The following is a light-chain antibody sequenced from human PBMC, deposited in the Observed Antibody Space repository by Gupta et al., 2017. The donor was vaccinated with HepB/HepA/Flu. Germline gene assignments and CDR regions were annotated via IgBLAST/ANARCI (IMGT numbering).Light chain of an antibody. Sequence: IVLTQSPCTLSFSPGERASLSCRASQSVSSSYLDGYQPKRRQTPRLLMYGASSRVRGVTDRFSGSGCGKDLALTISRREREDFAVYYSQHDGSSPPVTFGQGTPLESK. J-gene: IGKJ5*01. V-gene: IGKV3-20*01. CDR2: GAS. CDR1: QSVSSSY. CDR3: QHDGSSPPVT.